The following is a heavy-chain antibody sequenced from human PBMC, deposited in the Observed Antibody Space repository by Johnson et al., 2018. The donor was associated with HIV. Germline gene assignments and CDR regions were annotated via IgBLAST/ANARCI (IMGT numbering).Heavy chain of an antibody. Sequence: MQLVESGGGLVQPGGSLRLSCAASGFTFSNYAMNWVRQAPGKGLEWVSSMGYSASVTYYADSVKGRFTISIDNSNNRLYLQMNSLRAEDTAIYYCEGYCSGGACYSGVSAFDVWGHGTMVTVSS. CDR2: MGYSASVT. CDR1: GFTFSNYA. D-gene: IGHD2-15*01. CDR3: EGYCSGGACYSGVSAFDV. J-gene: IGHJ3*01. V-gene: IGHV3-23*04.